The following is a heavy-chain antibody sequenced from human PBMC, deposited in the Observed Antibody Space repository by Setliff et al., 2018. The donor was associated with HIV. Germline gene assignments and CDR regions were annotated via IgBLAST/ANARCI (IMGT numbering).Heavy chain of an antibody. CDR1: GFTLSSYA. D-gene: IGHD3-3*01. CDR3: AKQRYCDGNDGFDV. Sequence: PGGSLRLSCAASGFTLSSYAMTWARQAPGKGLEWVSAISGGGDRTYHADSVRGRFIISRDNSKNTLFLQMDSLRAEDTALYYCAKQRYCDGNDGFDVWGQGTMVTVSS. J-gene: IGHJ3*01. CDR2: ISGGGDRT. V-gene: IGHV3-23*01.